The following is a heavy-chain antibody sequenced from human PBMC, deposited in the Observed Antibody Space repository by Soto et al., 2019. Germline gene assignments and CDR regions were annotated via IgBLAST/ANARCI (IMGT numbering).Heavy chain of an antibody. V-gene: IGHV3-74*01. Sequence: EVQLAESGGVLVQPGGSLRLSCVASGFTFSDHWMHWVRQAPGKGLVWVSRINSGGSRTNYADSGKGRFTISRDNAKNTLYLEMNSLSFEDTAVYYCARGNCSGDTCFFGGTHWGRGTLVTVSS. J-gene: IGHJ4*02. D-gene: IGHD2-21*02. CDR1: GFTFSDHW. CDR3: ARGNCSGDTCFFGGTH. CDR2: INSGGSRT.